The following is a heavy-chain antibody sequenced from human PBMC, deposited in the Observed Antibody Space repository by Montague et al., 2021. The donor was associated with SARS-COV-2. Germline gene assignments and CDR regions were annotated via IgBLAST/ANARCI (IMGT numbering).Heavy chain of an antibody. V-gene: IGHV3-7*05. D-gene: IGHD3-22*01. CDR3: ARGYDSSGYQY. J-gene: IGHJ4*02. CDR2: IKQDGSEK. CDR1: GFTFSTFW. Sequence: SLRLSCPASGFTFSTFWMTWVRQVPGKGLEWVANIKQDGSEKYYVDSVKGRFTISRDSAKNSLYLQLDSLRAEDTAVYYCARGYDSSGYQYWGQGTLVTVSS.